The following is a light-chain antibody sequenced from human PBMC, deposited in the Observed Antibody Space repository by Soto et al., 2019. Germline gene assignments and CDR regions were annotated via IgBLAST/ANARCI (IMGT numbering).Light chain of an antibody. CDR1: ASDIGNYNY. CDR2: GVS. CDR3: SSYTAYTTLWV. J-gene: IGLJ3*02. Sequence: QSMLTQPASVSGSPGQSITISCTGTASDIGNYNYVSWYQLHPGKAPKLLIYGVSNRPSGVSNRFSGSKSGNAASLTISGLQAEDEADYYCSSYTAYTTLWVFGGGTKVTVL. V-gene: IGLV2-14*01.